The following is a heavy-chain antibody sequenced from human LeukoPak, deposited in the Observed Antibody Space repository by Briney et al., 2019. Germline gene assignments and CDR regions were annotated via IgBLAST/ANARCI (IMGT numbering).Heavy chain of an antibody. D-gene: IGHD5-12*01. Sequence: SETLSLTCTVSGGSVSSGNYHWNWIRQPPGKGLEWIGYIFYSGSTTYNPSLKSRVTMSVDTSRNQFSLKLSSVTAADTAVYYCARGAREVGYDSPCDYWGQGTLVTVSS. J-gene: IGHJ4*02. V-gene: IGHV4-61*01. CDR2: IFYSGST. CDR3: ARGAREVGYDSPCDY. CDR1: GGSVSSGNYH.